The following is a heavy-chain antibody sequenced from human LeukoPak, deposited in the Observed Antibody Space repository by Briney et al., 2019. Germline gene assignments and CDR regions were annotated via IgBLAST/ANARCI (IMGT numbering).Heavy chain of an antibody. CDR2: MNPNSGNT. Sequence: VASVKVSCKASGYTLTSYDINWVRQATGQGLEWMGWMNPNSGNTGYAQKFQGRVTMTRNTSISTAYMELSSLRSEDTAVYYCARDLIEVGRYYYYGMDVWGQGTTVTVSS. CDR1: GYTLTSYD. CDR3: ARDLIEVGRYYYYGMDV. J-gene: IGHJ6*02. V-gene: IGHV1-8*01. D-gene: IGHD2-21*01.